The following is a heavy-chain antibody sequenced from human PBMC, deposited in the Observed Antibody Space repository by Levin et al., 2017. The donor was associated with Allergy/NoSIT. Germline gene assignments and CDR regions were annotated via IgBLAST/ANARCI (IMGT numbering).Heavy chain of an antibody. CDR2: IKQDGSEK. CDR3: ATEQIVVVPAAIPSHFGMDV. V-gene: IGHV3-7*01. Sequence: QPGESLKISCAASGFTFSTYWMSWVRQAPGKGLEWVANIKQDGSEKYYVDSVKGRFTISRDNAKNSLYLQMNSLRAEDTAVYYCATEQIVVVPAAIPSHFGMDVWGQGTTVTVSS. CDR1: GFTFSTYW. D-gene: IGHD2-2*02. J-gene: IGHJ6*02.